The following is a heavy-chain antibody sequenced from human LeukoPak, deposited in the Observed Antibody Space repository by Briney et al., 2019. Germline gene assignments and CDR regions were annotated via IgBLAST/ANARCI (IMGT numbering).Heavy chain of an antibody. CDR3: ARAKLYCSGGTCYSVWFFDS. Sequence: PSQTLSLTCTVSGGSIRIGGYYWSWLRQRPHKGLEFIGSVYYNGDTYNNPSLKSRLTIPVDTSKNQFSLKLSSVTAADTAVYYCARAKLYCSGGTCYSVWFFDSWGQGTLVTVSS. CDR2: VYYNGDT. J-gene: IGHJ4*02. D-gene: IGHD2-15*01. V-gene: IGHV4-31*03. CDR1: GGSIRIGGYY.